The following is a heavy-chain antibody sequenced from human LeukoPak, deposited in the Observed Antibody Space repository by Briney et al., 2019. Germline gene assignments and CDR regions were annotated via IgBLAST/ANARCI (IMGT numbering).Heavy chain of an antibody. Sequence: PGGSLRLSCAASGFIFDDYALHWVRQAPGKGLEWVSGISWNSGDIDYVGSVKGRFTISRDNAKDSLYLQMNSLRAEDTALYYCFVGQGINCWGQGTLVTVSP. CDR1: GFIFDDYA. J-gene: IGHJ4*02. CDR2: ISWNSGDI. V-gene: IGHV3-9*01. CDR3: FVGQGINC. D-gene: IGHD3-10*01.